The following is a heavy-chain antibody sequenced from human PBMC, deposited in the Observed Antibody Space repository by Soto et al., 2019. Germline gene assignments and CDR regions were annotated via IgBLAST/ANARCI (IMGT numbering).Heavy chain of an antibody. V-gene: IGHV3-23*01. CDR3: AKCAGSGWYPDY. J-gene: IGHJ4*02. D-gene: IGHD6-19*01. CDR2: IRGSGGNT. CDR1: GFTFSSYA. Sequence: EVQLLESAGGLVQPGGSLSLSCAASGFTFSSYAMRWVRQAPGKGLEWVSAIRGSGGNTDYADSVKGRFTISRDNSKNTLFLQLNSLRAEDTAVYYCAKCAGSGWYPDYWGQGTLVTVSS.